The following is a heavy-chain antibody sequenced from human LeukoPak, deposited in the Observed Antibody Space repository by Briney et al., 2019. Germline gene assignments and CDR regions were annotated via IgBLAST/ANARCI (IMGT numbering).Heavy chain of an antibody. Sequence: ASVKVSCKASGYTFTSYYMHWVRQAPGQGLEWMGIINPSGGSTSYAQKFQGRVTMTRDTSTSTVYIELSSLRSEDTAVYYCARVDSLYYFDYWGQGTLVTVSS. CDR1: GYTFTSYY. CDR3: ARVDSLYYFDY. J-gene: IGHJ4*02. D-gene: IGHD2-15*01. CDR2: INPSGGST. V-gene: IGHV1-46*01.